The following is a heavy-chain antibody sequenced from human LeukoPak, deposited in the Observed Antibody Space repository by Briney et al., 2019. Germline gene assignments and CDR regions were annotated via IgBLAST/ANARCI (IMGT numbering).Heavy chain of an antibody. J-gene: IGHJ4*02. Sequence: SQTPSLACSVSGASISSCGYFWSWIRQPPGKGLEWIGYIYYSGSTYYNPSLKSRVTISVDTSRKQCYLKLCSVTAADTAVYYCARLLSGTGSYHFEYWGQGEPWSAS. D-gene: IGHD3-10*01. CDR1: GASISSCGYF. CDR2: IYYSGST. V-gene: IGHV4-31*03. CDR3: ARLLSGTGSYHFEY.